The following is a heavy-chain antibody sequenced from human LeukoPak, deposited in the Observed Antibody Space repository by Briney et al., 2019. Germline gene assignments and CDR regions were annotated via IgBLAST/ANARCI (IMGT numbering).Heavy chain of an antibody. Sequence: SETLSLTCAVYGGPFSGYYWSWIRQPPGKGLEWIGEINHSGSTNYNPSLKSRVTISVDTSKNQFSLKLSSVTAADTAVYYCARVGYSSSWIDYWGQGTLVTVSS. CDR3: ARVGYSSSWIDY. V-gene: IGHV4-34*01. D-gene: IGHD6-13*01. CDR2: INHSGST. J-gene: IGHJ4*02. CDR1: GGPFSGYY.